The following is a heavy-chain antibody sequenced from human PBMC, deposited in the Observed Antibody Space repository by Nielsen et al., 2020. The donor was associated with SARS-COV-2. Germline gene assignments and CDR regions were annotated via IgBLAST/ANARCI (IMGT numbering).Heavy chain of an antibody. J-gene: IGHJ6*02. CDR2: ISSSSSHI. V-gene: IGHV3-21*01. D-gene: IGHD2-2*01. CDR1: RFTFSTYS. CDR3: ARGGCSTTSCYLGMDV. Sequence: GSLRLSCAASRFTFSTYSMNWVRQAPGKGLEWVSSISSSSSHIFYADSVNGRFTISRDNAKNSLFLLMNSLRAEDTAVYYCARGGCSTTSCYLGMDVWGQGTTVTVSS.